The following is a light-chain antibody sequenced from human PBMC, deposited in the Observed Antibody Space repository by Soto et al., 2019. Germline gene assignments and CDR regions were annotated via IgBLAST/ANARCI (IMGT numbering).Light chain of an antibody. Sequence: SALTKPASVSGSPGESITISCTGNSSDVGGYNYVSWYQQHPGKAPKLMIYDVSNRPSGVSNRFSGSKSGNTASLTISGLQAEDEADYYCSSYTSSSTQVFGTGTRSPS. J-gene: IGLJ1*01. CDR2: DVS. CDR1: SSDVGGYNY. CDR3: SSYTSSSTQV. V-gene: IGLV2-14*01.